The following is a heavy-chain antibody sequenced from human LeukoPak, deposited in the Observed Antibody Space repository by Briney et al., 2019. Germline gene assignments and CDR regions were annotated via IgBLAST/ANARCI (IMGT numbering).Heavy chain of an antibody. D-gene: IGHD2-15*01. CDR3: AKGNKPTCSGGSCYQIDY. CDR1: GFTLSNYA. CDR2: LSSSGGST. Sequence: GGSLRLSCAASGFTLSNYAMTWVRQAPGKGLEWISALSSSGGSTYYADPVKGRFTVSRDNSKNTLYLQMNSLRAEDTAVYYCAKGNKPTCSGGSCYQIDYWGQGTLVTVSS. J-gene: IGHJ4*02. V-gene: IGHV3-23*01.